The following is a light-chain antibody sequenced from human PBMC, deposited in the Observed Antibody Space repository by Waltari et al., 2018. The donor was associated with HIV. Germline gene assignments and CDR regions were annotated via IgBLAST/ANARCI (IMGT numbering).Light chain of an antibody. V-gene: IGLV2-14*01. CDR2: GVN. Sequence: QSALTQPASVSGSPGHSVTISCTGSNGDVGSYNLVSWYQQYPGRAPHLIIYGVNSLPSVVSGRFSGAKFGNTASLTISGQQADDEADDYFNSFTDTDTLVFGGGTRLTVL. J-gene: IGLJ3*02. CDR3: NSFTDTDTLV. CDR1: NGDVGSYNL.